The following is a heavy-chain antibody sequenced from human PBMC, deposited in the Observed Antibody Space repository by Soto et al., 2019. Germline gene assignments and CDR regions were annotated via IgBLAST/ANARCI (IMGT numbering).Heavy chain of an antibody. CDR1: GGSISSGGYY. CDR3: ARIPDGYKYFDY. Sequence: SETLSLTCTVSGGSISSGGYYWSWIRQHPGKGLEWIGYIYYSGSTYYNPSLKSRVTISVDTSKNQFSLKLSSVTAADTAVYYCARIPDGYKYFDYWGQGTLVTVSS. V-gene: IGHV4-31*03. D-gene: IGHD5-12*01. CDR2: IYYSGST. J-gene: IGHJ4*02.